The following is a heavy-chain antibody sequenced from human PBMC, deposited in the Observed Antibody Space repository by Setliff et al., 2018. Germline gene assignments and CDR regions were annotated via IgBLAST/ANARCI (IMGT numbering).Heavy chain of an antibody. V-gene: IGHV4-39*07. CDR3: ARAEYYYGPGSFHPYYMDV. CDR2: IYYSGST. CDR1: GGSISSSSYY. J-gene: IGHJ6*03. D-gene: IGHD3-10*01. Sequence: PSETLSLTCTVSGGSISSSSYYWGWIRQPPGKGLEWIGSIYYSGSTYYNPSLKSRVTISVDTSKNQFSLKLSSVTAADTAVYYCARAEYYYGPGSFHPYYMDVWGQGTTVTVSS.